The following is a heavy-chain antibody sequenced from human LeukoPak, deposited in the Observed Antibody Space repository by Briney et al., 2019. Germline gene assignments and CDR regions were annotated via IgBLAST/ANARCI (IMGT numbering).Heavy chain of an antibody. Sequence: ASVKVSCRTSGYTFTSYYMHWVRQAPGQGLEWMGIINPSGGSTSYAQKFQGRVTMTRDTSTSTVYMELSSLRSEDTAVYYCARGLGLRYFDWSDAFDIWGQGTMVTVSS. CDR2: INPSGGST. V-gene: IGHV1-46*01. D-gene: IGHD3-9*01. J-gene: IGHJ3*02. CDR3: ARGLGLRYFDWSDAFDI. CDR1: GYTFTSYY.